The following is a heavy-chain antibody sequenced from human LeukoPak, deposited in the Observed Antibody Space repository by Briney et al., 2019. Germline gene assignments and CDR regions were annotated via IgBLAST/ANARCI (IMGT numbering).Heavy chain of an antibody. Sequence: GRSLRLSCAASGFTFSTYSMHWVRQAPDKGLEWVAIISYDGSNRYYADSVKGRFTISRDNSKNTLYLQMNSLRAEDTAVYYCAKITAVAGTLLDYWGQGTLVTVSS. D-gene: IGHD6-19*01. CDR3: AKITAVAGTLLDY. CDR1: GFTFSTYS. CDR2: ISYDGSNR. J-gene: IGHJ4*02. V-gene: IGHV3-30-3*02.